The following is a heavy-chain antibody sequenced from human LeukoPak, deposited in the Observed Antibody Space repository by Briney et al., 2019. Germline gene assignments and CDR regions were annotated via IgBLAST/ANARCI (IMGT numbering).Heavy chain of an antibody. CDR1: GFTFSSYG. V-gene: IGHV3-30*02. CDR3: AKDSTIHLYYYDSSGYYFDY. J-gene: IGHJ4*02. CDR2: IWYDGGNK. Sequence: PGGSLRLSCAASGFTFSSYGMHWVRQAPGKGLEWVAVIWYDGGNKYYADSVKGRFTISRDNSKNTLYLQMNSLRAEDTAVYYCAKDSTIHLYYYDSSGYYFDYWGQGTLVTVSS. D-gene: IGHD3-22*01.